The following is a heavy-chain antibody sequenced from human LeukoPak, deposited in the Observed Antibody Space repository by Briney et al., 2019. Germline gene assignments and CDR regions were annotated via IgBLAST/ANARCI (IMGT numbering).Heavy chain of an antibody. J-gene: IGHJ4*02. Sequence: GGSLRLSCAVSGITLSNYGMSWVRQAPGKGLVWVSRINSDGSSITYADSVKGRFTISRDNAKNTLYLQMNSLRVEDTAVYYCAREGRVSGYDFDCWGQGTLVTVSS. CDR2: INSDGSSI. CDR3: AREGRVSGYDFDC. V-gene: IGHV3-74*03. CDR1: GITLSNYG. D-gene: IGHD5-12*01.